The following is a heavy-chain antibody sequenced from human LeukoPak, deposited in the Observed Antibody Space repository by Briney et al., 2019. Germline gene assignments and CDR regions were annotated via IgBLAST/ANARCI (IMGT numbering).Heavy chain of an antibody. V-gene: IGHV4-4*02. D-gene: IGHD5-18*01. CDR1: GDSVSSNSW. CDR3: ARAPPGDSHDY. Sequence: SETLSLTCAVSGDSVSSNSWWTWVSQSPEKRLEWIGESHHSGTTNYNPPFKRRASISVDKSKNQFSLRLFSVTAADTAVYYCARAPPGDSHDYWGQGILVTVSS. J-gene: IGHJ4*02. CDR2: SHHSGTT.